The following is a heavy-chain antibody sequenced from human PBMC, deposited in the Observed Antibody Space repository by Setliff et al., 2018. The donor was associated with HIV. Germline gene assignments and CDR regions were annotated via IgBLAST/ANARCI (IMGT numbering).Heavy chain of an antibody. D-gene: IGHD6-13*01. CDR1: GGSISSSSYY. CDR3: ARDASGYSSSWYPFYYYYYMDV. V-gene: IGHV4-39*07. J-gene: IGHJ6*03. CDR2: IYYSYSSGNT. Sequence: PSETLSLTCIVSGGSISSSSYYWGWIRQPPGKRLEWIGSIYYSYSSGNTYYNPSLKSRVTISVDTSKNQFSLKLRSVTAADTAVYYCARDASGYSSSWYPFYYYYYMDVWGKGTTVTVSS.